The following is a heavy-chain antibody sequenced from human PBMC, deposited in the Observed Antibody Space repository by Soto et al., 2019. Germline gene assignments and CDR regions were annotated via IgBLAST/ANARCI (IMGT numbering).Heavy chain of an antibody. J-gene: IGHJ4*02. Sequence: SETLSLTCTVSGGSISSYYWSWIRQPPGKGLEWIGYIYYSGSTNYNPSLKSRVTISVDTSKNQFSLKLSSVTAADTAVYYCARHHNGDYVHGGQGTLVTVSS. V-gene: IGHV4-59*08. CDR2: IYYSGST. D-gene: IGHD4-17*01. CDR1: GGSISSYY. CDR3: ARHHNGDYVH.